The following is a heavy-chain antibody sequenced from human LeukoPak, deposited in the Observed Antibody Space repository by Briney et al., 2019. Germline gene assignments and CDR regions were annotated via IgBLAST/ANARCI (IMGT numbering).Heavy chain of an antibody. CDR2: IYYSGST. CDR3: ARGNRAVAGTLY. Sequence: SETLSLTCTVSGGSISSSSYYWGWIRQPPGKGLEWIGSIYYSGSTYYNPSLKSRVTISVDTSKNQFSLKLSSVTAADTAVYYCARGNRAVAGTLYWGQGTLVTVSS. V-gene: IGHV4-39*01. J-gene: IGHJ4*02. CDR1: GGSISSSSYY. D-gene: IGHD6-19*01.